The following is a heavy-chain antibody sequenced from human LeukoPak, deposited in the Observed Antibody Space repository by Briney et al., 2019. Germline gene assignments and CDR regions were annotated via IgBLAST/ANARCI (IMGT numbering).Heavy chain of an antibody. J-gene: IGHJ4*02. V-gene: IGHV4-59*01. D-gene: IGHD5-24*01. CDR1: GGSISNYY. CDR2: INYSGST. Sequence: SETLSLTCTVSGGSISNYYWSWIRQPPGKGLEYIGYINYSGSTNYNPSPKSRVTISVDRSKNQFSLKVSSVTAADTAVYYCARSEMGGYTFDHWGQGTLVTVSS. CDR3: ARSEMGGYTFDH.